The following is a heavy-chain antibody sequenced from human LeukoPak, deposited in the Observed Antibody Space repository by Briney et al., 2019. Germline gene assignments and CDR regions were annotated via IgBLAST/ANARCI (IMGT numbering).Heavy chain of an antibody. V-gene: IGHV4-59*01. CDR2: IYYSGST. CDR1: GGSISSYY. J-gene: IGHJ3*02. Sequence: SETLSLTCTVSGGSISSYYWSWIRQPPGKGLEWIGYIYYSGSTNYNPSLKSRVTISVDTSSNQFSLKLTSVTAADTAVYYCARGIPEQEGAFDIWGQGTMVTVSS. D-gene: IGHD1-14*01. CDR3: ARGIPEQEGAFDI.